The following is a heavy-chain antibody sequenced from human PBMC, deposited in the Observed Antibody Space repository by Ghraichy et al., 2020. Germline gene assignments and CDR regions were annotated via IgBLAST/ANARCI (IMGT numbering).Heavy chain of an antibody. V-gene: IGHV3-74*01. Sequence: GGSLRLSCAASGFSFTDYWMHWVRQTPGRGLEWVSHLNIDGTTVNYADSVEGRFTISRDNAKNTMYLQMISLTVEDTAVYYCVRSYKDGLRHFDYWGQGTLVTFSS. J-gene: IGHJ4*02. CDR1: GFSFTDYW. CDR3: VRSYKDGLRHFDY. D-gene: IGHD1-14*01. CDR2: LNIDGTTV.